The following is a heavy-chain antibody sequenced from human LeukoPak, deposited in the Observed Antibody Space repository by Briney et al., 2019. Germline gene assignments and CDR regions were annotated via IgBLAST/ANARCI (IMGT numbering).Heavy chain of an antibody. V-gene: IGHV3-30*02. CDR3: AKVLSYGGSYESGFDY. CDR1: GFTFSTYG. J-gene: IGHJ4*02. Sequence: GGSLRLSCAASGFTFSTYGMHWVRQAPGKGLEWVAFIRYDGSNKYYADSVKGRFTISGDNSKSTLYVQMDSLRPEDSAVYYCAKVLSYGGSYESGFDYWGQGILVTAPS. CDR2: IRYDGSNK. D-gene: IGHD3-16*01.